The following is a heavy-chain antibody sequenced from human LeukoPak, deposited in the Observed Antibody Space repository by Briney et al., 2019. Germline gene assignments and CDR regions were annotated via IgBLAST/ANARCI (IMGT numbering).Heavy chain of an antibody. D-gene: IGHD3-22*01. J-gene: IGHJ4*02. CDR1: GFTFSSYS. Sequence: GGSLRLSCAASGFTFSSYSMNWVRQAPGKGLEWVSSISSSSSYIYYADSVKGRFTISRDNAKSSLYLQMNSLRAEDTAVYYCARSNNYDSSGYDDYWGQGTLVTVSS. CDR2: ISSSSSYI. V-gene: IGHV3-21*01. CDR3: ARSNNYDSSGYDDY.